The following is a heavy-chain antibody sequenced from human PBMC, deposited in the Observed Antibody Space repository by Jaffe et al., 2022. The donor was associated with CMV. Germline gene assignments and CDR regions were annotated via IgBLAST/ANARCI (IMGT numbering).Heavy chain of an antibody. CDR2: INHSGST. V-gene: IGHV4-34*01. D-gene: IGHD2-21*02. CDR3: ARGNGIQLVGLVTAIRDFDY. Sequence: QVQLQQWGAGLLKPSETLSLTCAVYGGSFSGYYWSWIRQPPGKGLEWIGEINHSGSTNYNPSLKSRVTISVDTSKNQFSLKLSSVTAADTAVYYCARGNGIQLVGLVTAIRDFDYWGQGTLVTVSS. J-gene: IGHJ4*02. CDR1: GGSFSGYY.